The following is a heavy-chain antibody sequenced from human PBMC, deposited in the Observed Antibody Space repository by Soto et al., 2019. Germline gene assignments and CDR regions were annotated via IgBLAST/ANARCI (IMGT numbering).Heavy chain of an antibody. CDR2: IYYSGST. V-gene: IGHV4-59*01. CDR1: GDSISSYY. CDR3: ARGGEGYCSSTSCYGNWFDP. Sequence: SETLSLTCTVSGDSISSYYWSWIRQPPGKGLEWIGYIYYSGSTNYNPSLKSRVTISVDTSKNQFSLKLSSVTAADTAVYYCARGGEGYCSSTSCYGNWFDPWGQGTLVTVSS. J-gene: IGHJ5*02. D-gene: IGHD2-2*01.